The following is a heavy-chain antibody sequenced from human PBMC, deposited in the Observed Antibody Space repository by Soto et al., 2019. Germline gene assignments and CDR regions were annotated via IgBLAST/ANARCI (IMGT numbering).Heavy chain of an antibody. Sequence: EVQLLESGGGLVQPGGSLRLSCAASGFTFSSYAMSWVRQAPGKGLEWVSAISGSGGSTYYADSVKGRFTISRDNSKNTLYLQMNSLRAEDKAVYYCATYDSSGYYMGFDYWGQGTLVTVSS. V-gene: IGHV3-23*01. J-gene: IGHJ4*02. CDR2: ISGSGGST. CDR3: ATYDSSGYYMGFDY. D-gene: IGHD3-22*01. CDR1: GFTFSSYA.